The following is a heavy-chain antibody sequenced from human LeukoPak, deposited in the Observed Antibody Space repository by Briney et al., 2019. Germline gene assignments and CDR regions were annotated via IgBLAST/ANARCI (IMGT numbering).Heavy chain of an antibody. V-gene: IGHV3-30*19. CDR2: IQSDGSNE. CDR1: GFTFSTYV. Sequence: GGSLRLSCAASGFTFSTYVMHWVRQAPGKGLEWEALIQSDGSNEYYADSVKGRFTISRDNSKNTLFLQMNSLRAEDTAVYYCARDVETSGWYGYSGYWGQGSLVTVSS. CDR3: ARDVETSGWYGYSGY. D-gene: IGHD6-19*01. J-gene: IGHJ4*02.